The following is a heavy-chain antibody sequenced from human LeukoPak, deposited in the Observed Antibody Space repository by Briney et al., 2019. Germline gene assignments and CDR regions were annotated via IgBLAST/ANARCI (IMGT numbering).Heavy chain of an antibody. CDR3: ARTPIAS. CDR2: ISYDGSNK. CDR1: GFTFSSYA. V-gene: IGHV3-30-3*01. Sequence: GGSLRLSCAASGFTFSSYAMHWVRQAPGKGLEWVAVISYDGSNKYYADSVKGRFTISRDNAKNSLYLQMNSLRAEDTAVYYCARTPIASWGQGTLVTVSS. J-gene: IGHJ5*01.